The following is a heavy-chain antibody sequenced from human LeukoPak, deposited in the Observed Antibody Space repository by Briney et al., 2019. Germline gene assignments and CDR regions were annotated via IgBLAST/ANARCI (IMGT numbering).Heavy chain of an antibody. Sequence: GGSLRLSCVASGFTFSSYWMTWVRQAPGKGLEWVANMKFDGSERYYVDSVEGRFTISRDNAKNSLYLQMNSLRVEDTAVYYCARKGGSPDYWGQGTLVTVSS. CDR1: GFTFSSYW. D-gene: IGHD1-26*01. CDR2: MKFDGSER. J-gene: IGHJ4*02. CDR3: ARKGGSPDY. V-gene: IGHV3-7*01.